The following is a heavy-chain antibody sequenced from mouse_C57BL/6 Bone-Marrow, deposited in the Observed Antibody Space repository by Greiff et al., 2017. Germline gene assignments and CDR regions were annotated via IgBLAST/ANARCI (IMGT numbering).Heavy chain of an antibody. CDR2: INPNSGRT. J-gene: IGHJ2*01. CDR3: ARQDALRPFFDY. CDR1: GYTFTSYC. V-gene: IGHV1-55*01. Sequence: VQLQQPGAELVKPGASVKMSCKASGYTFTSYCMTWVKQSPGQGLEWIGDINPNSGRTNYKEKFKGKATLTVDTSSNTAYMELSSLTSEDTAVYYCARQDALRPFFDYWGQGTTLTVSA.